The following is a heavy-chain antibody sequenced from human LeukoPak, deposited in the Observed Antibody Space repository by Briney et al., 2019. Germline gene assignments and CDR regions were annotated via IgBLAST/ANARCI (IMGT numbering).Heavy chain of an antibody. D-gene: IGHD1-26*01. Sequence: SETLSLTCTVSGGSISSGGYYWSWIRQPPGKGLEWIGEINHSGSTNYNPSLKSRVTISVDTSKNQFSLKLSSVTAADTAVYYCARRGGSYESYFDYWGQGTLVTVSS. V-gene: IGHV4-39*07. J-gene: IGHJ4*02. CDR2: INHSGST. CDR1: GGSISSGGYY. CDR3: ARRGGSYESYFDY.